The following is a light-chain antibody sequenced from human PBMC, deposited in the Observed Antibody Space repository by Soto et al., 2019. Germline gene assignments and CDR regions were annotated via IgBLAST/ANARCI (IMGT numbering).Light chain of an antibody. J-gene: IGLJ1*01. V-gene: IGLV2-8*01. CDR2: EVD. CDR3: SSFAGNNFYV. CDR1: SSDVGGYNY. Sequence: QSALTQPPSASGSPGQSVTISCTGTSSDVGGYNYVSWYQRHPGKAPKLMIYEVDKRPSGVPDRFSGSKSGNTASLTVSGLQAEDEADYYCSSFAGNNFYVFGTGTKLTVL.